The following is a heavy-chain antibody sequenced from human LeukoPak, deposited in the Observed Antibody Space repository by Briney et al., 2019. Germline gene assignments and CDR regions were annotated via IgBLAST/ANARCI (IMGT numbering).Heavy chain of an antibody. CDR3: ARAGYSSGWYGGSYFDY. V-gene: IGHV4-61*02. CDR1: GGSISSGSYY. D-gene: IGHD6-19*01. Sequence: SQTLSLTCTVSGGSISSGSYYWSWIRQPAGKGLEWIGRIYTSGSTNYNPSLKSRVTISVDTSKNQFSLKLSSVTAADTAVYYCARAGYSSGWYGGSYFDYWGQGTLVTVSS. CDR2: IYTSGST. J-gene: IGHJ4*02.